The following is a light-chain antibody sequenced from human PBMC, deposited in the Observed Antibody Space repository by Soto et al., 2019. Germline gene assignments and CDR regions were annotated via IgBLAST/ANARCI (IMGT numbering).Light chain of an antibody. J-gene: IGKJ2*01. V-gene: IGKV1-9*01. CDR1: QGISTY. CDR3: QQLYSYPYT. CDR2: VAS. Sequence: DIQLTQSPSFLSASVGDRVTITCRASQGISTYLAWYQQKSGKAPKLLIYVASTLQSGVPSRFSGSGSGTEFTVTISSLQPEDLVIYYGQQLYSYPYTFGQGTKLEI.